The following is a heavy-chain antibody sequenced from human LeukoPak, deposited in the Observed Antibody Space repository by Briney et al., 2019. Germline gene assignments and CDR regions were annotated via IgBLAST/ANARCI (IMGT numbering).Heavy chain of an antibody. Sequence: PGGSLRLSCVASGFSFGSYWMSWVRQAPGKGLEWVANIKQDGSEKYYVDSVKGRFTISRDNAKNSLYLQMNSLRAEDTAVYYCAREDYYADYWGQGTLVTVSS. J-gene: IGHJ4*02. CDR1: GFSFGSYW. V-gene: IGHV3-7*04. CDR3: AREDYYADY. CDR2: IKQDGSEK.